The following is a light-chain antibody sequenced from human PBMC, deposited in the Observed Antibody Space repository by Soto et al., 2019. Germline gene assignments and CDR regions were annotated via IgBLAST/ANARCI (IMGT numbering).Light chain of an antibody. CDR1: QSLLHSNGYNY. J-gene: IGKJ2*01. CDR2: LGS. V-gene: IGKV2-28*01. Sequence: DIVMTQSPLSLPVTPGEPASISCRSSQSLLHSNGYNYLDWYLQKPGQSPQLLIYLGSNRASVVPRRWSGSGAVSDFTLRISRAEAEDVGVYYCMQALQTPSTFGPGTKLYIK. CDR3: MQALQTPST.